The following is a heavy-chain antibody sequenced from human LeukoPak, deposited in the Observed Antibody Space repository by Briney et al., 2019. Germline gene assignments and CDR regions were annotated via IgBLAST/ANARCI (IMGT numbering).Heavy chain of an antibody. D-gene: IGHD5-24*01. V-gene: IGHV3-21*01. CDR1: GFTFSSYS. CDR2: ISSSSSDI. CDR3: ARLEMGTTDY. Sequence: GRSLRLSCAASGFTFSSYSMNWVRQAPGKGLEWVSSISSSSSDIYYADSVKGRFTISRDNAKNSLYLQMNSLGAEDTAVYYCARLEMGTTDYWGQGTLVTVSS. J-gene: IGHJ4*02.